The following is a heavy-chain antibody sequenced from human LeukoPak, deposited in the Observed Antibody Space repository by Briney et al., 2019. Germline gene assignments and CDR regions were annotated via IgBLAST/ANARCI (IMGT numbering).Heavy chain of an antibody. CDR1: GYTFIDDY. D-gene: IGHD2-21*02. Sequence: ASVKVSCKASGYTFIDDYIYWLRQAPGQGPEYMGWINPKSGDSRFVEKFQGRVNLTRDTSIRTTYLELKRLRCDDTAVYYCATDVVTGSWGQGTLVTVSS. CDR3: ATDVVTGS. V-gene: IGHV1-2*02. CDR2: INPKSGDS. J-gene: IGHJ5*02.